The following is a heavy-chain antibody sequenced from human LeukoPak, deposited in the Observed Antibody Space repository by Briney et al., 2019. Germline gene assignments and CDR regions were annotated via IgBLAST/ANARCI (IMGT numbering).Heavy chain of an antibody. V-gene: IGHV4-59*08. Sequence: KPSETLSLTCAVYGGSFSGYYWSWIRQPPGKGLEWIGYIYYSGSTNYNPSLKSRVTISVDTSKNQFSLKLSSVTAADTAVYYCARHHDAFDIWGQGTMVTVSS. CDR2: IYYSGST. CDR3: ARHHDAFDI. J-gene: IGHJ3*02. CDR1: GGSFSGYY.